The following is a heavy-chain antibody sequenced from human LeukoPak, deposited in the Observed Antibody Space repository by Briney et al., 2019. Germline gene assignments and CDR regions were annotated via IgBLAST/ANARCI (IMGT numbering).Heavy chain of an antibody. CDR1: GYTFTSYA. J-gene: IGHJ5*02. CDR3: ARGQQLLFGFDP. CDR2: INAGNGNT. D-gene: IGHD6-13*01. Sequence: GASVKVSCKASGYTFTSYAMHWVRQAPGQRLEWMGWINAGNGNTKYSQEFQGRVTITRDTSTSTAYMELSSLRSEDTAVYYCARGQQLLFGFDPWGQGTLVTVSS. V-gene: IGHV1-3*03.